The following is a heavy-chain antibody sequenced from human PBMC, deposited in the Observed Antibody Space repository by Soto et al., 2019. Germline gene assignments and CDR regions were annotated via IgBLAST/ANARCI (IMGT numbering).Heavy chain of an antibody. D-gene: IGHD2-2*01. V-gene: IGHV3-48*02. CDR3: VRDNAYAFDC. CDR2: IRSRSEII. J-gene: IGHJ4*02. Sequence: GGSLRLSFAACGLSFSGDPMNWVRQAPGKWLEWVAQIRSRSEIIKDADSVRGRFTISRDNAKNSLYLQMNRLRDEETALYFCVRDNAYAFDCWGQGALDTSPQ. CDR1: GLSFSGDP.